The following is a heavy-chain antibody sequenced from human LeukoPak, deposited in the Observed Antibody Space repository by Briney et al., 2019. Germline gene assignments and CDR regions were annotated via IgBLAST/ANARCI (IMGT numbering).Heavy chain of an antibody. CDR2: ISGSGGST. CDR3: AKDGPPYTLRYFDWGPYNWFDP. CDR1: GFTFSSYA. D-gene: IGHD3-9*01. J-gene: IGHJ5*02. V-gene: IGHV3-23*01. Sequence: PGGSLRLSCAASGFTFSSYAMSWVRQAPGKGLEWVSAISGSGGSTYYADSVKGRFTISRDNSTNTLYLQMNSLRAEDTAVYYCAKDGPPYTLRYFDWGPYNWFDPWGQGTLVTVSS.